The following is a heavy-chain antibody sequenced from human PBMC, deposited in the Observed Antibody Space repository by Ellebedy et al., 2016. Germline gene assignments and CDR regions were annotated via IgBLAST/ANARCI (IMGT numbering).Heavy chain of an antibody. CDR3: ARHGDQVWGFGHWFDP. Sequence: GGSLRLXXKGSGSSFTSYWISWVRQMPGKGLEWMGRIDPSDSYTNYSPSFQGHVTISADKSISTAYLQWSSLKASDTAMYYCARHGDQVWGFGHWFDPWGQGTLVAVSS. CDR2: IDPSDSYT. V-gene: IGHV5-10-1*01. J-gene: IGHJ5*02. D-gene: IGHD3/OR15-3a*01. CDR1: GSSFTSYW.